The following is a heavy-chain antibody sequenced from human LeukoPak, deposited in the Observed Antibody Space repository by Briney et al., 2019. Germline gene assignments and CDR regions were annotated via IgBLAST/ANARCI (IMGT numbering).Heavy chain of an antibody. V-gene: IGHV3-23*01. CDR2: IRGGGRDT. CDR1: GFTFSNYA. J-gene: IGHJ3*02. D-gene: IGHD4-17*01. Sequence: PGGSLRLSCAASGFTFSNYAMMWLRQAPEKGPEWVSAIRGGGRDTEYADSVRGRFTVSRDNSKNTLYLQMNRLRAEDTAVYYCARDPNGDYVGAFDILGQGTMVTVSS. CDR3: ARDPNGDYVGAFDI.